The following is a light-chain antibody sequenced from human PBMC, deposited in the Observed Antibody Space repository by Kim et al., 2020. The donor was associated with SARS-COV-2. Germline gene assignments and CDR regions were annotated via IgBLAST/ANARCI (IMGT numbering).Light chain of an antibody. CDR2: RNI. V-gene: IGLV3-9*01. J-gene: IGLJ2*01. Sequence: VALGETARITCGRKNIGSQNVHWDQQRPGKAPVLVIYRNIKRPSGSPERCSGSNSGNTATLTISRAKAGDEANYYCQLWDSSTDVVFGGGTQLTVL. CDR1: NIGSQN. CDR3: QLWDSSTDVV.